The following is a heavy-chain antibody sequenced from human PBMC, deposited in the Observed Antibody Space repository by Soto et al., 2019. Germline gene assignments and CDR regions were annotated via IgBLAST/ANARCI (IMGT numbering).Heavy chain of an antibody. Sequence: GGSLRLSCAASGFTFSSYSMNWVRQAPGKGLEWVSSISSSSSYIYYADSVKGRFTISRDNAKYSLYLQMISPRAEDAAVYYCARDPWGMRHAFDIWGQGTMVTVSS. CDR1: GFTFSSYS. J-gene: IGHJ3*02. CDR3: ARDPWGMRHAFDI. D-gene: IGHD3-16*01. CDR2: ISSSSSYI. V-gene: IGHV3-21*03.